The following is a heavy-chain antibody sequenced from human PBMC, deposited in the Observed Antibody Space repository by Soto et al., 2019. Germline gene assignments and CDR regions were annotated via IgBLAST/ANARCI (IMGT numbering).Heavy chain of an antibody. CDR3: ATGANFYYDTSRY. V-gene: IGHV3-30-3*01. Sequence: WGALILCCAAPGFTLSIYALHWVRQAPGKGLEWVAVISPNGNNQYYADSVKGRFTISRDTSKSTLYLQMTSLRPDDTAVYYCATGANFYYDTSRYWGQGTLVTVSS. D-gene: IGHD3-22*01. CDR2: ISPNGNNQ. CDR1: GFTLSIYA. J-gene: IGHJ4*02.